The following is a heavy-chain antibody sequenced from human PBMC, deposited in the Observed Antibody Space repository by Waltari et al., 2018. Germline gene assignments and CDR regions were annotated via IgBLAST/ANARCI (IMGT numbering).Heavy chain of an antibody. J-gene: IGHJ4*02. CDR1: GFAFSSYA. Sequence: EVQLLESGGGLVQPGGSLRLSCAASGFAFSSYAMSWVRQAPGKGLEWVSAISGSGGSTYYADSVKGRFTISRDNSKNTLYLQMNSLRAEDTAVYYCAKGKYYYDSSGYFGYYFDYWGQGTLVTVSS. CDR3: AKGKYYYDSSGYFGYYFDY. D-gene: IGHD3-22*01. CDR2: ISGSGGST. V-gene: IGHV3-23*01.